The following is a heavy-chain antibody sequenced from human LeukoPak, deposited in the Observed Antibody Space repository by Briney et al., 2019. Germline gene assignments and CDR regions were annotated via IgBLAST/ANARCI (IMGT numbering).Heavy chain of an antibody. D-gene: IGHD6-6*01. CDR3: ARDNSSSSGYMDV. Sequence: GGSLRLSCAASGFTFSSYSMNWVRQAPGKGLEWVSYISSSSSTIYYADSVKGRFTISRDNAKNSLYLQMNSLRAEDTAVYYCARDNSSSSGYMDVWGKGPRSPSP. CDR2: ISSSSSTI. CDR1: GFTFSSYS. J-gene: IGHJ6*03. V-gene: IGHV3-48*01.